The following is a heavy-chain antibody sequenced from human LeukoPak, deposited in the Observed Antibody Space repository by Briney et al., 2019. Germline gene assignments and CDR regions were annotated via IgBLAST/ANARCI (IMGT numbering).Heavy chain of an antibody. CDR2: ITTYNGYT. Sequence: ASVKVSCKASGYTFTNYGIGWMRQAPGQGLEWMGWITTYNGYTNYAQKFQGRVTMTTDTSTGTAYMELRSLRSDDAAVYYCARLSGSYYIFDYWGQGTLVTVSS. V-gene: IGHV1-18*01. D-gene: IGHD1-26*01. CDR1: GYTFTNYG. CDR3: ARLSGSYYIFDY. J-gene: IGHJ4*02.